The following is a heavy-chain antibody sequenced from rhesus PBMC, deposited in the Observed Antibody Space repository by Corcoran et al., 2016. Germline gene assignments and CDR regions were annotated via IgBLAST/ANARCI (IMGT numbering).Heavy chain of an antibody. J-gene: IGHJ4*01. CDR1: GGSISDSYY. V-gene: IGHV4-106*01. Sequence: QVQLQESGPGLVKPSETLSLTCAVSGGSISDSYYWSWIRQPPGKGLGWIGYIYGCADNTSYNPPLKKRDTISTDTSKNQFSLQLSSVTAADTAVYYCAREQYCTGSGCHIYWGQGVLVTVSS. D-gene: IGHD2-21*01. CDR2: IYGCADNT. CDR3: AREQYCTGSGCHIY.